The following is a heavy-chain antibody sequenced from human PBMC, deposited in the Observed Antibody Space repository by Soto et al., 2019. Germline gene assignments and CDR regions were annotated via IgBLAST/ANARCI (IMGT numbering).Heavy chain of an antibody. V-gene: IGHV4-38-2*01. Sequence: SETLSLTCAVSGYSISSGYYWGWIRQPPGKGLEWIGSIYHSGSTYYNPSLKSRVTISVDTSKNQFSLKLSSVTAADTAVYYCGRVRNQFKGYYYDIGGNNWFDPWGQGTLVTVSS. J-gene: IGHJ5*02. CDR1: GYSISSGYY. CDR3: GRVRNQFKGYYYDIGGNNWFDP. CDR2: IYHSGST. D-gene: IGHD3-22*01.